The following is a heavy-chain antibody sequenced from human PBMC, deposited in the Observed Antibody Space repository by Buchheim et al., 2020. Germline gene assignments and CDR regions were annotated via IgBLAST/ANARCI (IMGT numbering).Heavy chain of an antibody. V-gene: IGHV5-10-1*03. CDR1: GYSFTSYW. Sequence: EVQLVQSGAEVKKPGESLRISCKGSGYSFTSYWISWVRQMPGKGLEWMGRIDPSDSYTNYSPSFQGHVTISADKSISTAYLQWSSLEASDTAMYYCARRGCTNGVCYVGDYYYGMDVWGQGTT. CDR3: ARRGCTNGVCYVGDYYYGMDV. J-gene: IGHJ6*02. D-gene: IGHD2-8*01. CDR2: IDPSDSYT.